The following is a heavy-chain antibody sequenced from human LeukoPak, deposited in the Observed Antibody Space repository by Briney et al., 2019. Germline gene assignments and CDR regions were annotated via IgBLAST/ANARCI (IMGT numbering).Heavy chain of an antibody. CDR1: GFTFSSYW. CDR3: TRPGGVVVATTNYYGMDV. D-gene: IGHD2-15*01. Sequence: GGPLRLSCAASGFTFSSYWMSWVRQAPGKGLEWVANIKQDGSEKYYVDSVKGRFTISRDNAKNTLYLQMNSLRAEDTAVYYCTRPGGVVVATTNYYGMDVWGQGTTVTVPS. J-gene: IGHJ6*02. CDR2: IKQDGSEK. V-gene: IGHV3-7*01.